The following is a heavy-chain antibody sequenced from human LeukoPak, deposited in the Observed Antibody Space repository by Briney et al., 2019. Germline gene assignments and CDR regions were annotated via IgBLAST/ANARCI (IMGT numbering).Heavy chain of an antibody. CDR1: GVSISSSNSY. D-gene: IGHD4-17*01. Sequence: SETLSLTCTVSGVSISSSNSYWGWIRQPPGKGLEWIGSIYYSGNTYYNASLKSQVSISIDTSKNQFSLRLTSVTAADTAVYYCARGTYGDYGIDYWGQGTLVTVSS. CDR3: ARGTYGDYGIDY. V-gene: IGHV4-39*01. J-gene: IGHJ4*02. CDR2: IYYSGNT.